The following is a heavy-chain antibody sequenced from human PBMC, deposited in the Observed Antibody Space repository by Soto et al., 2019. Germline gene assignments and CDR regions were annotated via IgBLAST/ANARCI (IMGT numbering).Heavy chain of an antibody. CDR3: ARGSDYTSSFDY. V-gene: IGHV4-34*01. Sequence: PSETLSLTCAVYGGSLSGYTWIWIRQPPGKGLEWIGEINHSGTTNHNPSLKSRVIISVDTSKKQFSLRLTSVTAADTAVYYCARGSDYTSSFDYWGQGTLVTVSS. D-gene: IGHD3-16*01. CDR2: INHSGTT. J-gene: IGHJ4*02. CDR1: GGSLSGYT.